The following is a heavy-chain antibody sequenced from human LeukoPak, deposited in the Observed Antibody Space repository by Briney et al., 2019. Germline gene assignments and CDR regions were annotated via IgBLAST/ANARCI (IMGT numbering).Heavy chain of an antibody. J-gene: IGHJ6*02. D-gene: IGHD3-10*01. CDR2: INPSGST. Sequence: SETLCLTCAVYGVTFSGYDWSWVRQPPGKGLEWIGEINPSGSTNYNPSLKSRVTISVDTSKNQFSLKLSSVTAADTAVYYRARTGTGFYYYYGMDVWGQRTTVTVS. V-gene: IGHV4-34*08. CDR1: GVTFSGYD. CDR3: ARTGTGFYYYYGMDV.